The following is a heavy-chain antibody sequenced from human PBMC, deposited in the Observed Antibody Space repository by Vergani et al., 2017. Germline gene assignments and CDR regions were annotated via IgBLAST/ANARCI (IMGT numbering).Heavy chain of an antibody. CDR1: GFTFSSYG. CDR2: IWYDGSNK. CDR3: ARDLFSALRGPFDY. J-gene: IGHJ4*02. D-gene: IGHD3-10*01. V-gene: IGHV3-33*01. Sequence: QVQLVESGGGVVQPGRSLRLSCAASGFTFSSYGMHWVRQAPGKGREWVAVIWYDGSNKYYADSVKGRFTISRDNSKNTLYLQMNSLRAEDTAVYYCARDLFSALRGPFDYWGQGTLVTVSS.